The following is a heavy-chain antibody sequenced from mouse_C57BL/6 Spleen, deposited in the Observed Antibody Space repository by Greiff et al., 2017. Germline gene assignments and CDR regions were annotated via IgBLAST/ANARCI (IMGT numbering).Heavy chain of an antibody. J-gene: IGHJ3*01. V-gene: IGHV5-17*03. CDR3: ARTAGTWFAY. CDR1: GFTFSDYG. CDR2: ISTGSSTI. Sequence: EVMLVESGGGLVKPGGSLKLSCAASGFTFSDYGMHWVRQAPEKGLEWVAYISTGSSTIYYADTVKGRFTISRDNSKNTLYLQLTSLTSEDTAMYYCARTAGTWFAYWGQETLVTVSA.